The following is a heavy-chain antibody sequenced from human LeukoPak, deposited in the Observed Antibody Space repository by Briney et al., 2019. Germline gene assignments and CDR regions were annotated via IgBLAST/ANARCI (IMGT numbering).Heavy chain of an antibody. CDR1: GGSISSTTYY. V-gene: IGHV3-21*01. CDR2: ISSSSSYI. D-gene: IGHD6-13*01. J-gene: IGHJ5*02. Sequence: PSETLSLTCTVSGGSISSTTYYWDWIRQAPGKGLEWVSSISSSSSYIYYADSVKGRFTISRDNAKNSLYLQMNSLRAEDTAVYYCARDWAAAGTDGWFDPWGQGTLVTVSS. CDR3: ARDWAAAGTDGWFDP.